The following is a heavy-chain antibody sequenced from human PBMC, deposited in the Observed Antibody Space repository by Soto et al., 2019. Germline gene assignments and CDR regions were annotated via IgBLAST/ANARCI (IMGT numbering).Heavy chain of an antibody. D-gene: IGHD2-8*01. CDR2: IDQGGLET. V-gene: IGHV3-7*03. CDR1: GFTFSHYW. J-gene: IGHJ4*02. Sequence: EVQLVQSWGGLVQPGGSLRLSCEASGFTFSHYWMRWVRQAPGKWLEWVALIDQGGLETHYADSVKGRLTLSRDNAKNTVLLEMRSLRAEDTAMYDCARTILIRDFDNWGQGTPVTVSS. CDR3: ARTILIRDFDN.